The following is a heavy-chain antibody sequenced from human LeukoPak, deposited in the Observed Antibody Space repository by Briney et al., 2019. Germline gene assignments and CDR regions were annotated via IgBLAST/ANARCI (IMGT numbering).Heavy chain of an antibody. D-gene: IGHD2-2*01. J-gene: IGHJ4*02. CDR2: VSYDGSNK. CDR1: GFIFSSYG. V-gene: IGHV3-30*03. CDR3: AREFGSGTFD. Sequence: ERSLRLSCAASGFIFSSYGMHWVRQAPGKGLEWVAVVSYDGSNKYYADSVKGRFTISRDNSKNTLYLQMNGLRAEDTAVYFCAREFGSGTFDWGQGTLVTVSS.